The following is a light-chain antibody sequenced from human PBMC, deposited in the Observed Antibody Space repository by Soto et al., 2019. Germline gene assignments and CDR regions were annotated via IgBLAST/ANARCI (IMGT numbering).Light chain of an antibody. J-gene: IGKJ2*01. V-gene: IGKV3-15*01. CDR3: QHYNYWPYT. Sequence: EIALTQSSPTLSLSPVERATLYSRASQTIDNTLAWYQRKPGQAPRLLIYDASTRATGVPDRFSGSGSGTDFTLTISSLQSEDFAVYYCQHYNYWPYTFGQGTKVDIK. CDR1: QTIDNT. CDR2: DAS.